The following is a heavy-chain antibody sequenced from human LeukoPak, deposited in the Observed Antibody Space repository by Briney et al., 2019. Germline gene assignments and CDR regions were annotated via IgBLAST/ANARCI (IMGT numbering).Heavy chain of an antibody. CDR2: IRYDGSNK. CDR3: AKQDIVVVVAGSYYYYYGMDV. CDR1: GFTLSSYG. V-gene: IGHV3-30*02. Sequence: GGSLRLSCAASGFTLSSYGMHWVRQAPGKGLEWVAFIRYDGSNKYYADSVKGRFTISRDNSKNTLYLQMNSLRAEDTAVYYCAKQDIVVVVAGSYYYYYGMDVWGQGTAVTVSS. J-gene: IGHJ6*02. D-gene: IGHD2-15*01.